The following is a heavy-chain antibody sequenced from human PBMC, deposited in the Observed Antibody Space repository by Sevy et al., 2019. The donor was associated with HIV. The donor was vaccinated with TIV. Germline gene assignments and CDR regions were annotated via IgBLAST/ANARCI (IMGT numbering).Heavy chain of an antibody. D-gene: IGHD3-22*01. Sequence: GGSLRLSCAASGFTFSDYYMTWIRQAPGKGLEWVANIRQDGSEKYFVDSVKGRFAISRDNAKNSLYLQMKSLRAEDTAVYYCARPYRTDPFYYSGSSGYYYPTYFDYWGQGTLVTVSS. CDR2: IRQDGSEK. CDR1: GFTFSDYY. J-gene: IGHJ4*02. CDR3: ARPYRTDPFYYSGSSGYYYPTYFDY. V-gene: IGHV3-7*01.